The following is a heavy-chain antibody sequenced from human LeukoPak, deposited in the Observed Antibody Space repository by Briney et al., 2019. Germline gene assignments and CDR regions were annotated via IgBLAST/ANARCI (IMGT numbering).Heavy chain of an antibody. J-gene: IGHJ1*01. CDR1: GXSFTKYW. CDR2: IYPGDSDT. CDR3: ARRSPSAEYFQH. Sequence: GGSLRLSCKGSGXSFTKYWIGWVRQMPGKGLEWMGIIYPGDSDTRYSPSFQGQVTISADKSISTAYLQWSSLKASDTAIYYCARRSPSAEYFQHWGQGTLVTVSS. V-gene: IGHV5-51*01.